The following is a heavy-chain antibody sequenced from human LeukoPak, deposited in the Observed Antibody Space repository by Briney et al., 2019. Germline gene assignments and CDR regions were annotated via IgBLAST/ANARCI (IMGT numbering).Heavy chain of an antibody. Sequence: SETLSLTCTVSGGSISSYYWSWIRQPPGKGLEWIGYIYYSGSTNYNPSLKSRVTISVDTSTNQFSLKLSSVTAADTAVYYCAREGDNSGYDYWGQGTLVTVSS. D-gene: IGHD5-12*01. V-gene: IGHV4-59*01. J-gene: IGHJ4*02. CDR1: GGSISSYY. CDR2: IYYSGST. CDR3: AREGDNSGYDY.